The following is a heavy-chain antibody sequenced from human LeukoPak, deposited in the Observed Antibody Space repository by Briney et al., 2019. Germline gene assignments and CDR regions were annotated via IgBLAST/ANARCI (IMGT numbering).Heavy chain of an antibody. Sequence: GSLRLSCAASGFTFSSYAMSWVRQPPGKGLEWIASIYHSGSTYYDSSLRSRVTISVDTSKNQFSLKVSSVTAADTAVYYCARYSENSYFDYWGQGALVTVSS. CDR3: ARYSENSYFDY. CDR1: GFTFSSYA. D-gene: IGHD1-26*01. CDR2: IYHSGST. V-gene: IGHV4-38-2*01. J-gene: IGHJ4*02.